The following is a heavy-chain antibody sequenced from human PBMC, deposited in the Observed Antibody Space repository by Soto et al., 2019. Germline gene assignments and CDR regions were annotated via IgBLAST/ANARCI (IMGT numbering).Heavy chain of an antibody. V-gene: IGHV1-69*01. J-gene: IGHJ6*02. CDR2: IIPTFGTT. CDR3: ASDAIFGVVIRGIDYYYGMDV. Sequence: QVQLVQSGAEVKKPGSSVKVSCKASGGTFSNYAISWVRQAPGQGLEWMGGIIPTFGTTNYSQKFQGRFTITADESTSTAYMELRSLRSEDTAVYYCASDAIFGVVIRGIDYYYGMDVWGQGTTVTVSS. D-gene: IGHD3-3*01. CDR1: GGTFSNYA.